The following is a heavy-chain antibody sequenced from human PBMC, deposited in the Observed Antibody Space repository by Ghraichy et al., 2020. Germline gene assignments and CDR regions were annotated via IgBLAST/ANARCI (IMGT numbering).Heavy chain of an antibody. CDR3: ARDPTIRINDAFDI. D-gene: IGHD1-14*01. V-gene: IGHV3-66*01. CDR2: IYSGGST. J-gene: IGHJ3*02. Sequence: GGSLRLSCAASGFTVSSNYMSWVRQAPGKGLEWVSVIYSGGSTYYADSVKGRFTISRDNSKNTLYLQMNSLRAEDTAVYYCARDPTIRINDAFDIWGQGTMVTVSS. CDR1: GFTVSSNY.